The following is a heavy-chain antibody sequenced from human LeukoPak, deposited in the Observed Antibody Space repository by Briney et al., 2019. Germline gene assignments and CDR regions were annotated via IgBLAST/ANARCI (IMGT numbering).Heavy chain of an antibody. D-gene: IGHD6-19*01. J-gene: IGHJ4*02. CDR2: IYYSGTT. CDR1: GGSISSSSYS. CDR3: ARVYSRGWYYFDY. V-gene: IGHV4-39*07. Sequence: PSETLSLTCTVSGGSISSSSYSWGWVRQPPGKVGEWAGSIYYSGTTYYNPSLMSRVSKSVDTSKNQFSLMLRSVAAADTAVSYCARVYSRGWYYFDYWGQGTLVTVSS.